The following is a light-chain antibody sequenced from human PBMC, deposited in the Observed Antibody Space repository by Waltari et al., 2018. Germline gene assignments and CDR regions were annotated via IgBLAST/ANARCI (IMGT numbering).Light chain of an antibody. CDR3: QSFDSSHVV. J-gene: IGLJ2*01. CDR2: EDN. Sequence: FMLTQPHSVSESPGKTVTISCTRSSGNIATNYAQWYPQRPGSAPTKVIYEDNQSPSGVPVRFSGSSDSSSNSASLIISGLKAEDEADYYCQSFDSSHVVFGGGTKLTVL. CDR1: SGNIATNY. V-gene: IGLV6-57*03.